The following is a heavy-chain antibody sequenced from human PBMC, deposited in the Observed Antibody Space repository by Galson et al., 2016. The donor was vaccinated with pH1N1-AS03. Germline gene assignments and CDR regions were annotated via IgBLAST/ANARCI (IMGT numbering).Heavy chain of an antibody. CDR1: GFPFSTYW. Sequence: SLRLSCAASGFPFSTYWMHWVRQAPGKGLEWVSRINPDASSTNYAESVKGRFTISRDNAKNTVYLQINSLRAEDTAVYYCVRARELVRWGQGTLVTASS. CDR2: INPDASST. D-gene: IGHD1-26*01. V-gene: IGHV3-74*01. CDR3: VRARELVR. J-gene: IGHJ5*02.